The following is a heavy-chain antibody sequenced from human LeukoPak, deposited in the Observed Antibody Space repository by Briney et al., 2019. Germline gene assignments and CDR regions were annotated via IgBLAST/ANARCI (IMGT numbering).Heavy chain of an antibody. CDR1: GFTFSNAW. J-gene: IGHJ4*02. D-gene: IGHD5-18*01. CDR2: IRSKTDGGTT. Sequence: PGGSLRLSCAASGFTFSNAWMSWVRQAPGKGLEWVGRIRSKTDGGTTDYATPVKGRFTISRDDSKNTLYLQMNSLKTEDTAVYYCTTDVDTAMVSDYWGQGTLVTVSS. V-gene: IGHV3-15*01. CDR3: TTDVDTAMVSDY.